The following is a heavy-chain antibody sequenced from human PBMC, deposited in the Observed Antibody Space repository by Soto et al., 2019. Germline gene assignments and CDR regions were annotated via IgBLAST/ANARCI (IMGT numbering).Heavy chain of an antibody. D-gene: IGHD1-26*01. CDR2: VNWNGGST. CDR3: VRGASLNFEY. Sequence: PGGSLRLSCAASGFTFDDYGISWVRQAPGKGLEWVSGVNWNGGSTGYADSVKGRFTISRDNAKNSLYLQMNSLRAEDTACYYRVRGASLNFEYWGQGTLVTVSS. CDR1: GFTFDDYG. J-gene: IGHJ4*02. V-gene: IGHV3-20*04.